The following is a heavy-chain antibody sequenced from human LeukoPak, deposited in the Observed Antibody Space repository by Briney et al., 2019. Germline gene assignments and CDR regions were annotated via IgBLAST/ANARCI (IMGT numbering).Heavy chain of an antibody. CDR1: GYTFTGYY. CDR3: ARARGIAVAGTFDY. CDR2: INPNSGGT. D-gene: IGHD6-19*01. Sequence: ASVKVSCKASGYTFTGYYMHWVRQAPGQGLEWMGWINPNSGGTNYAQKFQGRVTMTTDTSTSTAYMELRSLRSDDTAVYYCARARGIAVAGTFDYWGQGTLVTVSS. J-gene: IGHJ4*02. V-gene: IGHV1-2*02.